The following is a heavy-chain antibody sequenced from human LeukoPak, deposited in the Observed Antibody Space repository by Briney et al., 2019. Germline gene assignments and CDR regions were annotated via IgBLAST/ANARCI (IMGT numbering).Heavy chain of an antibody. J-gene: IGHJ4*02. D-gene: IGHD1-26*01. CDR3: ARYPSGSEDY. V-gene: IGHV3-66*01. CDR2: IYSGGST. Sequence: GGSLRLSCAASGFTVSSNYMSWIRQAPGKGLEWVSVIYSGGSTYYADSVKGRFTISRDNSKNTLYLQMNSLRAEDTAVYYCARYPSGSEDYWGQGTLVTVSS. CDR1: GFTVSSNY.